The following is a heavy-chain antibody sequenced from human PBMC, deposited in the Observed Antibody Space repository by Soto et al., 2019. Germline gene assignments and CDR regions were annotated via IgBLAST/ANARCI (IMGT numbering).Heavy chain of an antibody. J-gene: IGHJ6*02. V-gene: IGHV4-39*01. CDR3: ARHARSPAAIYYYYGMDV. D-gene: IGHD2-2*01. Sequence: SETLSLTCTVSGGSISSSSYYWGWIRQPPGKGLEWIGSIYYSGSTYYNPSLKSRVTISVDTSKNQFSLKLSSVTAADTAVYYCARHARSPAAIYYYYGMDVWGQGTTVTVSS. CDR1: GGSISSSSYY. CDR2: IYYSGST.